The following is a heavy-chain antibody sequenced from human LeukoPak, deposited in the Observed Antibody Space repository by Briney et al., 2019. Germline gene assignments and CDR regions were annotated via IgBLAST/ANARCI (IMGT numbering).Heavy chain of an antibody. CDR3: AKWARWDYYYYGMDV. CDR1: GFTFSSYA. D-gene: IGHD5-24*01. Sequence: GRSLRLSCAASGFTFSSYAMHWVRQAPGKGLEWVAVISYDGSNKYYADSVKGRFTISRDNSKNTLYLQMNSLRADDTAVYYCAKWARWDYYYYGMDVWGQGTTVTVSS. CDR2: ISYDGSNK. V-gene: IGHV3-30-3*02. J-gene: IGHJ6*02.